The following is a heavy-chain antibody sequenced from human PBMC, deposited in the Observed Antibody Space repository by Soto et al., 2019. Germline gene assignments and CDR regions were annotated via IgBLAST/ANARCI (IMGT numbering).Heavy chain of an antibody. CDR3: ARDRYTTGPYYKDV. J-gene: IGHJ6*04. D-gene: IGHD3-10*01. Sequence: QVQLVESGGGVVQPGRSLRLSCAASGFTFSTYGMHWVRQTPGKGLEWVAVIWYDGNNKYYADSVKGRFTISRDNSKNTLYLQMNILRAEDTAVYYCARDRYTTGPYYKDVWGKGTTVTVSS. V-gene: IGHV3-33*01. CDR1: GFTFSTYG. CDR2: IWYDGNNK.